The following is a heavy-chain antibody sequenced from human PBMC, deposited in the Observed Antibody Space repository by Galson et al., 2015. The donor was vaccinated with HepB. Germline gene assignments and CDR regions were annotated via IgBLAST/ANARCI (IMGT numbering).Heavy chain of an antibody. CDR2: INAGNGNT. CDR1: GYTFTSYA. J-gene: IGHJ6*02. V-gene: IGHV1-3*01. CDR3: ARGGQWRYYGMDV. Sequence: SVKVSCKASGYTFTSYAMHWVRQAPGQRLEWMGWINAGNGNTKYSQKFQGRVTVTRDTSASTAYMELSSLRSEDTAVYYCARGGQWRYYGMDVWGQGTTVTVSS. D-gene: IGHD6-19*01.